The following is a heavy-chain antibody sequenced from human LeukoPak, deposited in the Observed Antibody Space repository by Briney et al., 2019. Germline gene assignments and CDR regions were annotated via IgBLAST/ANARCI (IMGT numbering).Heavy chain of an antibody. J-gene: IGHJ6*02. CDR2: ISYDGSNQ. V-gene: IGHV3-30*18. Sequence: SGGSLRLSCAASGFTFSSYGMYWVRQAPGKGLEWVALISYDGSNQYYADSVKGRFTISRDNSKNTLYLQMNSLRAEDTAVYHCAKDLGFGNYNYYAMDVWGQGTTVTVSS. CDR1: GFTFSSYG. D-gene: IGHD3-10*01. CDR3: AKDLGFGNYNYYAMDV.